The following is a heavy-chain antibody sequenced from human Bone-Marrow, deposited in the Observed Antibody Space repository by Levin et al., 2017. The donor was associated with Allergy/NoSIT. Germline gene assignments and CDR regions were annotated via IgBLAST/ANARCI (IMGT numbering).Heavy chain of an antibody. CDR3: ARSEGLRDGMDV. V-gene: IGHV5-51*01. Sequence: KRGESLKISCRGSGYTFTHHWIGWVRQVPGKGLEWVGITYPGDSDSRYSPSFQGQVTISADESTNTAYLQWTSLRASDTAIYYCARSEGLRDGMDVWGQGTTVIVSS. CDR2: TYPGDSDS. CDR1: GYTFTHHW. J-gene: IGHJ6*02.